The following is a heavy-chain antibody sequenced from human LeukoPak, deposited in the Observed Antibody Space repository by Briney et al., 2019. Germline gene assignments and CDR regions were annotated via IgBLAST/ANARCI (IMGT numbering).Heavy chain of an antibody. J-gene: IGHJ6*02. CDR2: INPSGGST. V-gene: IGHV1-46*01. Sequence: ASVKVSCKASGYTFTSYYMHWVRQAPGQGLEWMGIINPSGGSTNYAQKFQGRVTMTRDTSTSTVYMELSSLRSEDTAVYYCARAPASPFEFYYCGMDVWGQGTTVTVSS. CDR1: GYTFTSYY. CDR3: ARAPASPFEFYYCGMDV. D-gene: IGHD2-2*01.